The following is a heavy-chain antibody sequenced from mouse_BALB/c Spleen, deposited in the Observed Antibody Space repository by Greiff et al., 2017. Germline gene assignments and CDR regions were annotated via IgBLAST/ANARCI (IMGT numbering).Heavy chain of an antibody. CDR3: TGYNYGGSSDY. J-gene: IGHJ2*01. Sequence: QVQLQQPGAELVKPGASVKLSCKASGYTFTSYYMNWVKQRPGQGLEWIGGINPSDGGTNFNEKFKSKATLTVDKSSSTAYMQLSSLTSEDSAVYYCTGYNYGGSSDYWGQGTTLTVSS. CDR2: INPSDGGT. D-gene: IGHD1-1*01. CDR1: GYTFTSYY. V-gene: IGHV1S81*02.